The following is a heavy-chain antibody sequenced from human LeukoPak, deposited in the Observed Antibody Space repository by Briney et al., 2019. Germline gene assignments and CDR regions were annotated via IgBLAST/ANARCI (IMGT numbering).Heavy chain of an antibody. V-gene: IGHV1-8*01. Sequence: ASVKVSCKASGYTFTSYDINWVRQAPGQGLEWMGWRTPNSGNTGYAQKFQGRVTMTRNTSISTAYMELSSLRSEDTAVYYCARFIVGASFDYWGQGTLVTVSS. CDR2: RTPNSGNT. CDR1: GYTFTSYD. CDR3: ARFIVGASFDY. J-gene: IGHJ4*02. D-gene: IGHD1-26*01.